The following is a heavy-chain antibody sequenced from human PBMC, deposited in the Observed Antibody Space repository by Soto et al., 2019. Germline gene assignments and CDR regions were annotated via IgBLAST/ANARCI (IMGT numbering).Heavy chain of an antibody. D-gene: IGHD6-19*01. J-gene: IGHJ6*02. CDR3: SRFIMVGGWFDPNYYHGMDV. CDR1: GYTFSNYG. V-gene: IGHV1-18*01. Sequence: QVQLVQSGAEVKKPGASVTVSCKTSGYTFSNYGINWVRQAPGQGLEWMGWISGYNGKTNYAQNVQGRVTMTTDTSTGTVYMELRSLKSDDTAIYYCSRFIMVGGWFDPNYYHGMDVWGQGTTVTVSS. CDR2: ISGYNGKT.